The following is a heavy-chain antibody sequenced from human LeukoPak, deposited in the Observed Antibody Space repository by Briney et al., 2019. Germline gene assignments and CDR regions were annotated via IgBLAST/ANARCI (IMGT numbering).Heavy chain of an antibody. Sequence: GGSLRLSCAASGFIFSDHNMNWVRQAPGKGLEWVSYISSGSSTIYYADSVKGRFTISRDNAKNSLYLQMNSLTDEDTAVYYCAREPPGNYHSRGHYYAYFDCWGQGTLVTVSS. V-gene: IGHV3-48*02. J-gene: IGHJ4*02. CDR3: AREPPGNYHSRGHYYAYFDC. D-gene: IGHD3-22*01. CDR2: ISSGSSTI. CDR1: GFIFSDHN.